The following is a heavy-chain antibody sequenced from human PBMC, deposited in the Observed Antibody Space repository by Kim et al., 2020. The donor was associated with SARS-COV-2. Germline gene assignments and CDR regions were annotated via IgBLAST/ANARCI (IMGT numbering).Heavy chain of an antibody. V-gene: IGHV3-15*01. CDR1: GFTFSNAW. Sequence: GGSLRLSCAASGFTFSNAWMSWVRQAPGKGLEWVGRINSKTDGGTTDYAAPVNGRFTISSDDSKNTQYLQMNSLQTEDTAVDDCTTLQPVAGDYWGQGTLVTVSS. D-gene: IGHD6-19*01. J-gene: IGHJ4*02. CDR3: TTLQPVAGDY. CDR2: INSKTDGGTT.